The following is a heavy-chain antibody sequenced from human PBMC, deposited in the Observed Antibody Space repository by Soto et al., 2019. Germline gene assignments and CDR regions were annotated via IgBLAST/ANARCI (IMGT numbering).Heavy chain of an antibody. CDR1: GVSINSGGYY. Sequence: QVQLQESGPGLVKPSQTLSLTCSVSGVSINSGGYYWSWIRHHPGKGLEWIGCIYYTGHTFYNASLKSRVAMSLDTSKNQFSLKLSSVTAADTAVYYCARGSQLERDALDIWGQGTMVTVSS. CDR2: IYYTGHT. CDR3: ARGSQLERDALDI. D-gene: IGHD1-1*01. J-gene: IGHJ3*02. V-gene: IGHV4-31*03.